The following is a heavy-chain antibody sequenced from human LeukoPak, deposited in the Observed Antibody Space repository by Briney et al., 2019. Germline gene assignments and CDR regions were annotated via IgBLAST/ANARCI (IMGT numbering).Heavy chain of an antibody. D-gene: IGHD1-26*01. Sequence: GASVKVSCKASGGTFTSYAISWVRQAPGQGLEWMGGIIPIFGTANYAQKFQGRVTITTDESTSTAYMELSSLRSEDTAVYYCARLRGSYLQSDAFDIWGQGTMVTVSS. CDR1: GGTFTSYA. CDR2: IIPIFGTA. V-gene: IGHV1-69*05. J-gene: IGHJ3*02. CDR3: ARLRGSYLQSDAFDI.